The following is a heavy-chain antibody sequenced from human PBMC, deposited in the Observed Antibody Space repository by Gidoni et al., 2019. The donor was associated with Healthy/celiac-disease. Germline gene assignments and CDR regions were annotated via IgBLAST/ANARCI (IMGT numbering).Heavy chain of an antibody. J-gene: IGHJ4*02. V-gene: IGHV3-23*01. CDR2: ISGSGGST. D-gene: IGHD2-15*01. Sequence: EVQLLESGGGLVQPGGSLRLSCAASGFTFSSYAMSWVRQAPGKGLEWVSAISGSGGSTYYADSVKGRFTISRDNSKNTLYLQMNSLRAEDTAVYYCAKDVVVVAELGQYYFDYWGQGTLVTVSS. CDR3: AKDVVVVAELGQYYFDY. CDR1: GFTFSSYA.